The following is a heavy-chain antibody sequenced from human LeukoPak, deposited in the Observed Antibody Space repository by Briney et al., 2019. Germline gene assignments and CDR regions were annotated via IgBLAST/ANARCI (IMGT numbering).Heavy chain of an antibody. J-gene: IGHJ6*02. CDR1: GFTFSSYA. CDR3: AKRSGGYFDWLLSDYYYYYGMDV. Sequence: PGGSLRLSCAASGFTFSSYAMSWVRQAPGEGLEWVSAISGSGGSTYYADSVKGRFTISRDNSKNTLYLQMNSLRAEDTAVYYCAKRSGGYFDWLLSDYYYYYGMDVWGQGTTVTVSS. D-gene: IGHD3-9*01. V-gene: IGHV3-23*01. CDR2: ISGSGGST.